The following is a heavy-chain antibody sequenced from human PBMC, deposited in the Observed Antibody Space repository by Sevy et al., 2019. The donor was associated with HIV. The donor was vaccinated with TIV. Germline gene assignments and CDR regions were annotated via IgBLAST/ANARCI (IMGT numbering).Heavy chain of an antibody. D-gene: IGHD3-3*01. CDR1: GYTFTSYG. CDR3: ARGTIFGVASDAFDI. Sequence: ASVKVSCKASGYTFTSYGISWVRQAPGQGLEWMGWLSAYNGNTNYAQKLQGRVTMTTDTSTSTAYMELSSLRSDDTAVYYCARGTIFGVASDAFDIWGQGTMVTVSS. J-gene: IGHJ3*02. CDR2: LSAYNGNT. V-gene: IGHV1-18*01.